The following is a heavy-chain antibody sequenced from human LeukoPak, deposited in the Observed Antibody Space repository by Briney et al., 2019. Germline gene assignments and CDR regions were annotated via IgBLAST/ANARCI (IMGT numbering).Heavy chain of an antibody. V-gene: IGHV3-48*03. CDR3: AARVVVVIPGPEAFGI. CDR1: GFTFSSYE. CDR2: ISSSGSTI. D-gene: IGHD3-22*01. Sequence: RPGGSLRLSCAASGFTFSSYEMNWVRQAPGKGLEWVSYISSSGSTIYYADSVKGRFTISRDNAKNSLYLQMNSLRAEDTAVYYCAARVVVVIPGPEAFGIWGQGTMVTVSS. J-gene: IGHJ3*02.